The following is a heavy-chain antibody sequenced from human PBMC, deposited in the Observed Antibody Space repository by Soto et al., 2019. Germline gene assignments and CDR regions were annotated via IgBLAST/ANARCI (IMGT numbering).Heavy chain of an antibody. V-gene: IGHV3-33*01. CDR3: ARDEVLLWFGELFH. CDR1: GFTFSSYG. D-gene: IGHD3-10*01. CDR2: IWYDGSNK. Sequence: QVQLVESGGGVVQPGRSLRLSCAASGFTFSSYGMHWVRQAPGKGLEWVAVIWYDGSNKYYADSVKGRFTISRDNSKNTLYLQMNSLRAEDTAVYYCARDEVLLWFGELFHWGQGTLVTVSS. J-gene: IGHJ4*02.